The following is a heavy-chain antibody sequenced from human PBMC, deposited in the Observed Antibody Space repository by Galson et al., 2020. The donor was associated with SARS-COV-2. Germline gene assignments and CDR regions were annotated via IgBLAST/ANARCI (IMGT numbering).Heavy chain of an antibody. CDR3: ARGRFEYDSSGYPDYYYYYGMDV. J-gene: IGHJ6*02. CDR1: GGSFSGYY. Sequence: SETLSLTCAVYGGSFSGYYWSWIRQPPGKGLEWIGEINHSGSTNYNPSLKNRVTISVDTSKNQFSLKLSSVTAADTAVYYCARGRFEYDSSGYPDYYYYYGMDVWGQGTTVTVSS. CDR2: INHSGST. D-gene: IGHD3-22*01. V-gene: IGHV4-34*01.